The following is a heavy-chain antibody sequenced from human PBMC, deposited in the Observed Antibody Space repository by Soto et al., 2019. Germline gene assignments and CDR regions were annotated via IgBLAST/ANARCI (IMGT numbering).Heavy chain of an antibody. V-gene: IGHV4-59*08. Sequence: PSETLSLTCIVSGGSITSYHWSWIRQFPGKGLEWIAYTSYTGNTYYNPSLKSRVTISVDTSKNQFSLKLSSVTAADTAVYYCARIGGSSGVDYWGQGTLVTVSS. J-gene: IGHJ4*02. CDR3: ARIGGSSGVDY. D-gene: IGHD3-10*01. CDR2: TSYTGNT. CDR1: GGSITSYH.